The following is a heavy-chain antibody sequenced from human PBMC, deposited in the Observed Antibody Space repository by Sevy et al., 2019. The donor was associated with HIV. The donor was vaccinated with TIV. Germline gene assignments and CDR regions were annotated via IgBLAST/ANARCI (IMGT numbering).Heavy chain of an antibody. V-gene: IGHV4-59*01. CDR1: GGSISSYY. CDR2: IYYSGST. J-gene: IGHJ2*01. D-gene: IGHD3-16*01. CDR3: ARGEGGGRRFDL. Sequence: SETLSLTCTVSGGSISSYYWSWIRQPPGKGLEWIGYIYYSGSTNYNPSLKSRVTISVDRSKNQFSLKLSSVTAADTALYYCARGEGGGRRFDLWGRGTLVTVSS.